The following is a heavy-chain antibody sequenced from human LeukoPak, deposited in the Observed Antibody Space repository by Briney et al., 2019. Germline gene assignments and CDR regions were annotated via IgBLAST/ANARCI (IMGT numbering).Heavy chain of an antibody. J-gene: IGHJ4*02. CDR2: VSSGGAST. CDR3: AKEIRNSSSWTFDC. D-gene: IGHD6-13*01. V-gene: IGHV3-23*01. CDR1: GFTFSTYA. Sequence: PGGSLRPSCAASGFTFSTYAVTWVRQAPGPGLGWVSSVSSGGASTFYADSVKGRFTISRDNSKNTVYLQMNSLRAEDTALYYCAKEIRNSSSWTFDCWGQGTLVTVSS.